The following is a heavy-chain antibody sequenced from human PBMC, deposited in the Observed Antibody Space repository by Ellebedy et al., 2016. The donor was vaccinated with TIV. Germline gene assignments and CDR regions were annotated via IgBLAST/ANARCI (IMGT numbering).Heavy chain of an antibody. Sequence: MPSETLSLTCAVYGGSFSGYYWSWIRQTPGKGLEWVGEIYQSGSTNYNPSLKSRVTISVDKSTNQFSLKLTSVTAADTAVYYCARAPAGTQQSPLDYWGQGTLVTVSS. CDR1: GGSFSGYY. CDR3: ARAPAGTQQSPLDY. V-gene: IGHV4-34*01. J-gene: IGHJ4*02. D-gene: IGHD6-13*01. CDR2: IYQSGST.